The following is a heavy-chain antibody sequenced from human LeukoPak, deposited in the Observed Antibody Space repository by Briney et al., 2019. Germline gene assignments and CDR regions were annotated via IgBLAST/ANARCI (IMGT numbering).Heavy chain of an antibody. D-gene: IGHD3-10*01. CDR1: GFTFSGFW. Sequence: GGSLRLSCAASGFTFSGFWMKWVRQAPGKGLEWVANINQDESQKYYVDSVKGRFTISRDNAKNSLYLQTNSLRAEDTAVYCCARGHHTRGVYDYWGQGTPVTVSS. V-gene: IGHV3-7*01. J-gene: IGHJ4*02. CDR2: INQDESQK. CDR3: ARGHHTRGVYDY.